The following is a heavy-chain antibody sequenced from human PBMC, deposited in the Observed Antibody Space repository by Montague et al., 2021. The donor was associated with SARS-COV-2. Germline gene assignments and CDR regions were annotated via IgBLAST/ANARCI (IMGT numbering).Heavy chain of an antibody. J-gene: IGHJ4*02. Sequence: SETLSLTCNVSGGSISSYYWSWIRQPPGRGLQWIGYVYYTGTTNYSPFLKSRVTISVDKSKNQFSLTLNSVTAADTAVYYCARDFSDGYTPYFDFWGQGTLVTVSS. D-gene: IGHD5-18*01. CDR2: VYYTGTT. CDR3: ARDFSDGYTPYFDF. V-gene: IGHV4-59*01. CDR1: GGSISSYY.